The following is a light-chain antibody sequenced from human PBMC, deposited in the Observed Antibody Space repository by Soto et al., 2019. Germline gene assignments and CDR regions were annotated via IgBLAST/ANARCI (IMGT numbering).Light chain of an antibody. CDR2: GAS. Sequence: EIGLTQSPATLSVYPGARATLSFRASQGIGSTLAWYQQKPGQTPRLLIYGASTRATGVPARFSGSGSGTEFTLTINSLQSEDSAVYYCQRYNNGPLTLGGGTK. V-gene: IGKV3-15*01. CDR1: QGIGST. CDR3: QRYNNGPLT. J-gene: IGKJ4*01.